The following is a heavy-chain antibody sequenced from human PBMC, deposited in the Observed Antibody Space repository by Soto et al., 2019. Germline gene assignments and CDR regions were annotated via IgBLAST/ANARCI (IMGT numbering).Heavy chain of an antibody. CDR1: GYTFTSYG. CDR2: ISAYNGNT. J-gene: IGHJ5*02. D-gene: IGHD6-13*01. Sequence: QVQLVQSGAEVKKPGASVKVSCKASGYTFTSYGISWVRQAPGQGLEWIGWISAYNGNTNYAQKLQGRVTMTTDTSTSTAYMELRSLRSDDTAVYYCARVRAAAGTFNWFDPWGQGTLVTVSS. CDR3: ARVRAAAGTFNWFDP. V-gene: IGHV1-18*01.